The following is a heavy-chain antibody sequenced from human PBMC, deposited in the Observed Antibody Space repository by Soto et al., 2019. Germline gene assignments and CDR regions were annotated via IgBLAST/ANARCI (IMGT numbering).Heavy chain of an antibody. J-gene: IGHJ4*02. CDR2: IYYSGST. CDR1: GGSISSSSYY. D-gene: IGHD3-3*01. Sequence: TSETLSLTCTVSGGSISSSSYYWGWIRQPPGKGLEWIGSIYYSGSTYYNPSLKSRVTISVDTSKNQFSLKLSSVTAADTAVYYCARQEDFXGGYLPYYFDYWGQGTLVTVSS. CDR3: ARQEDFXGGYLPYYFDY. V-gene: IGHV4-39*01.